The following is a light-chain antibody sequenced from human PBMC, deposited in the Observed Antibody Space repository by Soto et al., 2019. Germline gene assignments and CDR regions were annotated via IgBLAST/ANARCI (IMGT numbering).Light chain of an antibody. CDR2: DAS. CDR3: QQRSNLPLT. CDR1: QSVSSY. V-gene: IGKV3-11*01. Sequence: EIMLTQSPATLSWSPGERATLSCRASQSVSSYLAWYQQKPGQAHRLLIYDASTSATGIPARFSGSGSGTDFTLTISSLEPEDFAVYYCQQRSNLPLTFGGGTKVDIK. J-gene: IGKJ4*01.